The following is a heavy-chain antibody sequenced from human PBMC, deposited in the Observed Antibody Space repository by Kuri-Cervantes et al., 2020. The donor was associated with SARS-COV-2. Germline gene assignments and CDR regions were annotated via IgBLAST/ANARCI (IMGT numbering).Heavy chain of an antibody. J-gene: IGHJ6*02. CDR1: GASISSYY. V-gene: IGHV4-4*07. CDR3: ARGKARYCSSTSCHLRYYYYGIDV. Sequence: SETLSLTCTVSGASISSYYWSWIRQPAGKGLGWIGRIYTSGSTNYNPSLRSGVPISVDTSKNQFTLKLSSVTAADTAVYYFARGKARYCSSTSCHLRYYYYGIDVWGQGTTVTVSS. D-gene: IGHD2-2*01. CDR2: IYTSGST.